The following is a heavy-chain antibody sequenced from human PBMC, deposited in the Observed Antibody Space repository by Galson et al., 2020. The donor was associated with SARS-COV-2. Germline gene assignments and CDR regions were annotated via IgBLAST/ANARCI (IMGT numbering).Heavy chain of an antibody. D-gene: IGHD1-26*01. Sequence: NSGGSLRLSCAGSGFTFSNYAMSWVRQAPGKGLEWVSSISSSSSYIHYADSVKGRFTISRDNAKSSLFLQMNSLRADDTAVYYCAKSRGERLDYWGQGTLVTVSS. J-gene: IGHJ4*02. V-gene: IGHV3-21*01. CDR3: AKSRGERLDY. CDR2: ISSSSSYI. CDR1: GFTFSNYA.